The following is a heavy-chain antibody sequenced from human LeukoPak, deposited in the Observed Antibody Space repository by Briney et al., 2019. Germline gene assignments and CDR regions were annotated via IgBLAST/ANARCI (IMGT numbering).Heavy chain of an antibody. CDR1: GFTFSTYS. J-gene: IGHJ5*02. V-gene: IGHV3-21*01. D-gene: IGHD2-2*03. CDR2: ISSSSKYK. CDR3: ARDLDIVVVPASWFYP. Sequence: GGSLRLSCAAPGFTFSTYSMNWVRQAPGRGLEWVSSISSSSKYKYYADSVKGRFTISRDDAKNSLSLQMNNLRAEDTAVYYCARDLDIVVVPASWFYPWGQGTLVTVSS.